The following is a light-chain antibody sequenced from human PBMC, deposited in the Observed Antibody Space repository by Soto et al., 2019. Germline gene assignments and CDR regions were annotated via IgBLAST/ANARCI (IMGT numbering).Light chain of an antibody. CDR2: GNS. CDR1: SSNIGGNT. Sequence: QSALTQPPSLSGTPGQRVTISCSGSSSNIGGNTVHWYQHLPGTAPKLLIYGNSNRPSGVPDRFSGSKSGTSASLAITGLQAEDEADYYCQSYDSSLSGSVFGTGTKVTVL. V-gene: IGLV1-40*01. CDR3: QSYDSSLSGSV. J-gene: IGLJ1*01.